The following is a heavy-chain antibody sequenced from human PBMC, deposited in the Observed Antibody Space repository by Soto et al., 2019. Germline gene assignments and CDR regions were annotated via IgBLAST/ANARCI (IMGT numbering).Heavy chain of an antibody. D-gene: IGHD3-3*01. CDR1: GGSFSGYY. CDR2: INHSGST. J-gene: IGHJ5*02. Sequence: PSETLSLTCAVYGGSFSGYYWSWIRQPPGKGLEWIGEINHSGSTNYNPSLKSRVTISVDTSKNQFSLKLSSVTAADTAVYYCARKIFGVVSPFDPWGRGTLVTVSS. V-gene: IGHV4-34*01. CDR3: ARKIFGVVSPFDP.